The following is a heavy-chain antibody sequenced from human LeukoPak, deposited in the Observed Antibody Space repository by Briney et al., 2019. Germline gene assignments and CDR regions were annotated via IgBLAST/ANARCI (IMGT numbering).Heavy chain of an antibody. CDR2: IWYDGSNK. J-gene: IGHJ3*02. V-gene: IGHV3-33*01. CDR3: AREVGANDDTREDAFDI. Sequence: PGGSLRLSCAASGFTFSSYGMHWVRQAPGKGLEWVAVIWYDGSNKYYADSVKGRFTISRDNSKNTLCLQMNSLRAEDTAVYYCAREVGANDDTREDAFDIWGQGTMVTVSS. CDR1: GFTFSSYG. D-gene: IGHD1-26*01.